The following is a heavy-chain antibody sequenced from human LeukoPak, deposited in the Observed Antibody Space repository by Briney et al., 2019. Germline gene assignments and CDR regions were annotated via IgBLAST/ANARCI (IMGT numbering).Heavy chain of an antibody. D-gene: IGHD2-2*01. CDR1: GFIFSSYW. J-gene: IGHJ5*02. CDR2: IKQDGSEK. Sequence: GGSLRLSRTASGFIFSSYWMTWVRQAPGKGLEWVANIKQDGSEKYYVDSVKGRFTISRDNAKNSLYLQMNSLRAEDTAVYYCARLTYDIVVVPAASKVGWFDPWGQGTLVTVSS. CDR3: ARLTYDIVVVPAASKVGWFDP. V-gene: IGHV3-7*01.